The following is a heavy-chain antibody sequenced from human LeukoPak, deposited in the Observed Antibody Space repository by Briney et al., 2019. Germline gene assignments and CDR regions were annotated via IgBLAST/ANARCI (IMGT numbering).Heavy chain of an antibody. D-gene: IGHD6-19*01. CDR1: GGSISSYY. CDR3: ARSHIAVTALFDC. J-gene: IGHJ4*02. V-gene: IGHV4-59*01. CDR2: IYYSGST. Sequence: SETLSLTCTVSGGSISSYYWSWIRQPPGKGLEWIGYIYYSGSTNYNPSLKSRVTISVDTSKNQFSLKLRSVTAADTAVYYCARSHIAVTALFDCWGQGALVTVSS.